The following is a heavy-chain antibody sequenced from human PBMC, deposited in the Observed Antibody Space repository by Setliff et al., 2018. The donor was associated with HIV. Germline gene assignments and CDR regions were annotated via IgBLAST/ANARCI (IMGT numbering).Heavy chain of an antibody. CDR2: IYYSGST. V-gene: IGHV4-39*07. Sequence: PSETLSLTCTVSGGSISSNSYYWGWIRQPPGKGLEWIGSIYYSGSTYYDPSLKSRVTISVDTSKNHLSLKVSSLTAADTAVDYCARVIGWNDAGDYWGRGTLVTVSS. CDR3: ARVIGWNDAGDY. D-gene: IGHD1-1*01. J-gene: IGHJ4*02. CDR1: GGSISSNSYY.